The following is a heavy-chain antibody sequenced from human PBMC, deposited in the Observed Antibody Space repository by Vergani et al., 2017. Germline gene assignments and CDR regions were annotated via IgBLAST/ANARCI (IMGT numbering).Heavy chain of an antibody. CDR3: VRVKGSNWNDHLYDI. Sequence: EVHLLESGGGLVQTGGSQRLSCVASGFTFRNNAMSWVRQAPGKGLEWVSSISGSGDSTYYADSVKGRFTISRDNSKNTLYLHMTFLRAEDTAIYYCVRVKGSNWNDHLYDIWGQGTLVTVSS. V-gene: IGHV3-23*01. D-gene: IGHD1-1*01. CDR2: ISGSGDST. CDR1: GFTFRNNA. J-gene: IGHJ3*02.